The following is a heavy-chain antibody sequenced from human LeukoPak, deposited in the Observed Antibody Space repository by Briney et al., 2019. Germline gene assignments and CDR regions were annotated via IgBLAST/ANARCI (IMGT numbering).Heavy chain of an antibody. Sequence: ASVKVSCKASGYTFTGYYMHWVRQAPGQGLEWMGWINPNSGGTNYAQKFQGRVTMTRDTSISTAYMELSRLRSEDTAVYYCARSRGYYDSSGRYYFDYWGQGTLVTVSS. D-gene: IGHD3-22*01. CDR2: INPNSGGT. CDR3: ARSRGYYDSSGRYYFDY. V-gene: IGHV1-2*02. J-gene: IGHJ4*02. CDR1: GYTFTGYY.